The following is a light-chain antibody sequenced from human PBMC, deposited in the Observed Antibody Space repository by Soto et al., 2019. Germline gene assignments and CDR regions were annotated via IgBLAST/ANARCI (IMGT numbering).Light chain of an antibody. CDR2: GVS. CDR3: QQYNDWPIT. V-gene: IGKV3-15*01. Sequence: VMRQSPATLSVSPGERVTLSCRASQSVGSNLAWYQHKPGQAPRLVIYGVSSRATGIPARFSGSASGTEFTLTISSLQSEDFAVYSCQQYNDWPITFGPGTRLEI. J-gene: IGKJ5*01. CDR1: QSVGSN.